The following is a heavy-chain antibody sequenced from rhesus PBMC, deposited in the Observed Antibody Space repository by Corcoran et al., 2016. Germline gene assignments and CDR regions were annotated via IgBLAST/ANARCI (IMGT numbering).Heavy chain of an antibody. V-gene: IGHV3-54*02. J-gene: IGHJ4*01. CDR1: GFTFSSYG. CDR3: ASYGLTYCTGSGCPTGY. Sequence: EVQLVESGGGLVQPGGSLRLSCAASGFTFSSYGMHWVRQAQGKGLEWVAVISYDGTKKYYADYVNDRFTISRDNSKNMLYLQRNNLKLEDTAVYYCASYGLTYCTGSGCPTGYWGQGVLVTVSS. D-gene: IGHD2-21*01. CDR2: ISYDGTKK.